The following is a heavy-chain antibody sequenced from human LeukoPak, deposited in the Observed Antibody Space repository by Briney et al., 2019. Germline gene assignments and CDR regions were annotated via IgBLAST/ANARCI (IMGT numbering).Heavy chain of an antibody. J-gene: IGHJ4*02. V-gene: IGHV3-23*01. CDR2: IFGSGGSP. CDR1: GFTFGSHA. D-gene: IGHD5-18*01. CDR3: GETTVGYSSGQKPAWPVDY. Sequence: GGSLRLSCEASGFTFGSHAMYWVRQAPGKGLEWVAGIFGSGGSPHYADPVKGRFTISRDNSRNTVYLQINSLRAEDTAVYYCGETTVGYSSGQKPAWPVDYWGQGTLVTVSS.